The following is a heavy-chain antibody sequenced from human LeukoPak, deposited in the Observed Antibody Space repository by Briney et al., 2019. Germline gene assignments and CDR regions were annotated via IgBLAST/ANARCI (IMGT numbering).Heavy chain of an antibody. CDR1: GYTFTGYS. Sequence: ASVKVSCKASGYTFTGYSIHWVRQAPGQGLEWMGWINPNSGGTNYAQKFQGRVTMTRDTSISTAYMELSRLRSDDTAVYYCARKAAAGTFDYWGQGTLVTVSS. CDR3: ARKAAAGTFDY. D-gene: IGHD6-13*01. V-gene: IGHV1-2*02. CDR2: INPNSGGT. J-gene: IGHJ4*02.